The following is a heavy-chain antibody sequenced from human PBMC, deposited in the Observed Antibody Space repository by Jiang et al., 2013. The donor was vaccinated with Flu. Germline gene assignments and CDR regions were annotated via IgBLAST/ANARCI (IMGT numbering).Heavy chain of an antibody. J-gene: IGHJ5*02. D-gene: IGHD4-17*01. CDR2: IYYSGDT. CDR3: ARVRDYGDHSDWSDP. V-gene: IGHV4-4*02. Sequence: GPGLVKPSGTLSLTCAVSGGSISSSNWWSWVRQPPGKGLDWIGFIYYSGDTSYNPSLKSRASISIDEARNVLSLKLTSVTAADTAVYFCARVRDYGDHSDWSDPWGQGTLVTVSS. CDR1: GGSISSSNW.